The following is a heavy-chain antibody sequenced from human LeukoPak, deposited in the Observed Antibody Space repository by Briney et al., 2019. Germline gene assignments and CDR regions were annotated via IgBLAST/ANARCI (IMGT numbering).Heavy chain of an antibody. V-gene: IGHV4-59*01. D-gene: IGHD5-18*01. CDR3: ARDLGIQLSYNALDI. CDR2: IYYSGST. J-gene: IGHJ3*02. CDR1: GGSISSYY. Sequence: SETLSLTCTVSGGSISSYYWSWIRQPPGKGLEWIGYIYYSGSTNYNPSLKSRVTISVDTSENQFSLKLSSVTAADTAVYYCARDLGIQLSYNALDIWGQGTMVTVSS.